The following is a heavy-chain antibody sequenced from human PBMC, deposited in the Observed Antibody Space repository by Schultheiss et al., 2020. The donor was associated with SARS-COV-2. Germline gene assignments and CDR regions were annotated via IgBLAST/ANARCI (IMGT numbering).Heavy chain of an antibody. CDR2: ISSSSSYI. V-gene: IGHV3-21*01. Sequence: GGSLRLSCAASGFTFSSYSMNWVRQAPGKGLEWVSSISSSSSYIYYADSVKGRFTISRDNSKNTLYLQMSSLRAEDTAVYYCVKACGGDCYPEGYYFDYWGQGTLVTVSS. J-gene: IGHJ4*02. CDR3: VKACGGDCYPEGYYFDY. CDR1: GFTFSSYS. D-gene: IGHD2-21*02.